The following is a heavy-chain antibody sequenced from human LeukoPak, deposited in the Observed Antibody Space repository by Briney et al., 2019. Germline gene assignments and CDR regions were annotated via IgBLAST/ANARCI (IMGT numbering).Heavy chain of an antibody. J-gene: IGHJ4*02. CDR1: GGSISSYY. Sequence: SETLSLTCTVSGGSISSYYWSWIRQPPGKGLEWIGYIYYSGSTNYNPSLKSRVTILVDTSKNQFSLKLSSVTAADTAVYYCARHPKNSGSLANFDYWGQGTLVTVSS. CDR2: IYYSGST. V-gene: IGHV4-59*08. D-gene: IGHD1-26*01. CDR3: ARHPKNSGSLANFDY.